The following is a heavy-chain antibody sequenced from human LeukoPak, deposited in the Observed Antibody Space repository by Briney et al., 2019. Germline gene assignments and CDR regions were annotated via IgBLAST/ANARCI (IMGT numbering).Heavy chain of an antibody. CDR3: ARDLGYFDY. CDR1: GFTFSSYG. J-gene: IGHJ4*02. Sequence: GRSLRLSCAASGFTFSSYGMHWVRQAPGKGLEWVAVIWYDGSNKYYADSVKGRFTISRDNSKNTLYPQMNSLRAEDTAVYYCARDLGYFDYWGQGTLATVSS. V-gene: IGHV3-33*01. D-gene: IGHD3-16*01. CDR2: IWYDGSNK.